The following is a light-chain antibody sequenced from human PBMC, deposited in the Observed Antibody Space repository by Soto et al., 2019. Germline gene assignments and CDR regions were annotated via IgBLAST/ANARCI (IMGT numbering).Light chain of an antibody. V-gene: IGLV1-40*01. J-gene: IGLJ2*01. Sequence: QSVLTQPPSVSGAPGQRVTISCTGSSSNIGAGYGVHWYQQFPGTAPKLVIYDGSNRPSGVPDRFSGSKSGTSASLAITGLQAEDEADYYCQSYDSSLSGSVFGGGTKLTVL. CDR1: SSNIGAGYG. CDR2: DGS. CDR3: QSYDSSLSGSV.